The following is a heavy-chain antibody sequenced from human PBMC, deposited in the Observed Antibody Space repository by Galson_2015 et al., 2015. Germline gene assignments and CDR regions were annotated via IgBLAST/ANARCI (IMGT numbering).Heavy chain of an antibody. CDR1: GFTFSSYA. D-gene: IGHD6-19*01. CDR2: ITGSGGST. V-gene: IGHV3-23*01. Sequence: SLRLSCAASGFTFSSYAMNWVRQAPGKGLEYVSGITGSGGSTAYGESVKGRFTISRDNSKNTLYLQMNCLRAEDTAIYYCVKVVSGSSWSDSWGQGTLVTVSS. J-gene: IGHJ5*01. CDR3: VKVVSGSSWSDS.